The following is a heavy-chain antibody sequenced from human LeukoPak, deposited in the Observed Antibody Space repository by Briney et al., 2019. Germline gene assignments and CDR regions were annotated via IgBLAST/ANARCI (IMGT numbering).Heavy chain of an antibody. D-gene: IGHD6-19*01. CDR2: IWYDGSNK. CDR3: ARRAVAGTGTSKNYLDY. V-gene: IGHV3-33*01. Sequence: PGRSLRLSCAASGFTFSSYGMHWVRQAPGKGLEWVAVIWYDGSNKYYADSVKGRFTISRDNSKNTLYLQMNSLRAEDTAVYYCARRAVAGTGTSKNYLDYWGQGTLVTVSS. J-gene: IGHJ4*02. CDR1: GFTFSSYG.